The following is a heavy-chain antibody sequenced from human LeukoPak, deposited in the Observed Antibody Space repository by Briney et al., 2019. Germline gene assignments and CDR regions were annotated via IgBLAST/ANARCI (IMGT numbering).Heavy chain of an antibody. D-gene: IGHD6-19*01. CDR3: AKASSGWYDFDT. Sequence: QPGGSLRLSCAASGFTFSSYAMSWVRQAPGKGLEWGSAISGSGGTTYYADSVKGRFTISRDESKNTLYLQMNSLRAEDTAVYYCAKASSGWYDFDTWGQGTLVTVSS. CDR2: ISGSGGTT. V-gene: IGHV3-23*01. CDR1: GFTFSSYA. J-gene: IGHJ4*02.